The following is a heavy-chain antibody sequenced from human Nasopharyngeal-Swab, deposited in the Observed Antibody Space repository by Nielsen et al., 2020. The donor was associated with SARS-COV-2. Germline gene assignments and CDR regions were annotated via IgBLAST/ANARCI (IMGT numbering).Heavy chain of an antibody. CDR2: IYYSGST. V-gene: IGHV4-39*01. J-gene: IGHJ4*02. Sequence: WIRQPPGKGLEWIGSIYYSGSTYYNPSLKSRVTISVDTSKNQFSLKLSSVIAADTAVYYCARWKGIAAAWDYWGQGTLVTVSS. D-gene: IGHD6-13*01. CDR3: ARWKGIAAAWDY.